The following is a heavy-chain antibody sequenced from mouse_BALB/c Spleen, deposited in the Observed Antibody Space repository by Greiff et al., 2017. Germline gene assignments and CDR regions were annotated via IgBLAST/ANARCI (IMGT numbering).Heavy chain of an antibody. V-gene: IGHV5-17*02. J-gene: IGHJ2*01. CDR3: ARFYGYFDY. D-gene: IGHD1-1*01. CDR1: GFTFSSFG. Sequence: DVHLVESGGGLVQPGGSRKLSCAASGFTFSSFGMHWVRQAPEKGLEWVAYISSGSSTIYYADTVKGRFTISRDNPKNTLFLQMTSLRSEDTAMYYCARFYGYFDYWGQGTTLTVSS. CDR2: ISSGSSTI.